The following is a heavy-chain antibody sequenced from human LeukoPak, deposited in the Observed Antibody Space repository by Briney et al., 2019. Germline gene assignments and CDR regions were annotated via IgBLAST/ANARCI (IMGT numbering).Heavy chain of an antibody. CDR2: ISYDGSNK. V-gene: IGHV3-30*18. J-gene: IGHJ4*02. CDR3: AKDWAPYCGGDCYFNY. CDR1: GFIFNNYG. D-gene: IGHD2-21*02. Sequence: PGRSLRLSCASSGFIFNNYGMHWVRKAPAKGLERVAVISYDGSNKNYADSVKGRFTISRDSSKNTVHLQMNSLRVEDTAVYYCAKDWAPYCGGDCYFNYWGQGTLVTVSS.